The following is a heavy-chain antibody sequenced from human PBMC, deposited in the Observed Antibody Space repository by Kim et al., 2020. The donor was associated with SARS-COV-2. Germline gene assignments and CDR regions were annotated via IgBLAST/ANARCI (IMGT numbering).Heavy chain of an antibody. J-gene: IGHJ4*01. CDR1: GFTVSSNY. V-gene: IGHV3-66*01. D-gene: IGHD3-22*01. Sequence: GGSLRLSCAASGFTVSSNYMSWVRQAPGKGLEWVSVIYSGGSTYYSDSVKGRFTISRDNSKNTLHFQMNSRRAEDTAAYYCARGAESDYYDSSGYYLDY. CDR3: ARGAESDYYDSSGYYLDY. CDR2: IYSGGST.